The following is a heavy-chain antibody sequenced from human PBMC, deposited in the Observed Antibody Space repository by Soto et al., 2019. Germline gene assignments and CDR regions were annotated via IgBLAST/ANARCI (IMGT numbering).Heavy chain of an antibody. J-gene: IGHJ6*02. Sequence: EVQLLESGGGLVQPGGSLRLSCAASGFTFSSYAMSWVRQAPGKGLEWVSGISGSGGSTYYADSVKGRFTISRDNSKNTLYRQMNSLRAEDTAVYYCASAAREYYYYGMDVWGQGTTVTVSS. CDR3: ASAAREYYYYGMDV. V-gene: IGHV3-23*01. CDR1: GFTFSSYA. CDR2: ISGSGGST.